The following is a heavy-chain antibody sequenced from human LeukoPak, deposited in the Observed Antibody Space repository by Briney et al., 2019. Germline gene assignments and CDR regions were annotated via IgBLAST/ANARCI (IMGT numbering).Heavy chain of an antibody. J-gene: IGHJ4*02. V-gene: IGHV3-23*01. CDR1: GFTFSGSA. CDR3: AREPHMLTGYYTDYFDY. CDR2: ISGSGHST. D-gene: IGHD3-9*01. Sequence: PGGSLRLSCAASGFTFSGSALHWVRHAPGKGLEWVSDISGSGHSTHYAEFVKGRFTVSRDNSKNTLYLQMNSLRAEETAVYFCAREPHMLTGYYTDYFDYWGQGTLVTVSS.